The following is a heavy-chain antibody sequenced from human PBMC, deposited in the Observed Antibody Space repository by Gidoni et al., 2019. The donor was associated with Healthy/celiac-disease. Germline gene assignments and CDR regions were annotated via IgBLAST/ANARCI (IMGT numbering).Heavy chain of an antibody. V-gene: IGHV3-30*03. D-gene: IGHD5-12*01. CDR3: ARGYSGYDPPYYYGMDV. CDR1: GFTFSSSG. Sequence: QVQLVESGGGVVQPGRSLRLSCAASGFTFSSSGMHWVRQAPGKGLEWVAVISYDGSNKYYADSVKGRFTISRDNSKNTLYLQMNSLRAEDTAVYYCARGYSGYDPPYYYGMDVWGQGTTVTVSS. CDR2: ISYDGSNK. J-gene: IGHJ6*02.